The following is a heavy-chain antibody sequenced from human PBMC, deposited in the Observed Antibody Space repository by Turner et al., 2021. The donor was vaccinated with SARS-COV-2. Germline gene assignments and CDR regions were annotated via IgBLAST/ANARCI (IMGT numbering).Heavy chain of an antibody. Sequence: EVQLVESGGGLVQPGGSLRRSCAASGFTFSSYDMHWVRQGTGKGLEWVSGIGTGGDPYYPGSVKGRFTIARENAKNSLYLQMNSLRAGDTAVYYCARGRGYCSSTSCYTNDAFDIWGQGTMVTISS. V-gene: IGHV3-13*05. J-gene: IGHJ3*02. CDR3: ARGRGYCSSTSCYTNDAFDI. CDR2: IGTGGDP. D-gene: IGHD2-2*02. CDR1: GFTFSSYD.